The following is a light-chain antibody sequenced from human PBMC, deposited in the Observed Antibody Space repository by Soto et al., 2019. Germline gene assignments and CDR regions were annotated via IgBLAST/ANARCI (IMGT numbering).Light chain of an antibody. V-gene: IGKV1-39*01. CDR1: QSISNH. CDR2: AAS. CDR3: QQSYSSPPT. Sequence: DIQMTQSPSSLSASVEDRVIITCRASQSISNHLNWYQQKPGKAPKLLIFAASSLQSGVPSRFSGSRSGPDFTLTISSLQPEDFATYYWQQSYSSPPTFGQGITVDIX. J-gene: IGKJ1*01.